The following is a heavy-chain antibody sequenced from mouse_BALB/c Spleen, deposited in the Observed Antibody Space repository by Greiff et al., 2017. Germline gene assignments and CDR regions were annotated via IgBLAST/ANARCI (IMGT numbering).Heavy chain of an antibody. CDR1: GFTFSSYA. V-gene: IGHV5-6-5*01. CDR2: ISSGGST. J-gene: IGHJ3*01. D-gene: IGHD2-4*01. Sequence: EVKLMESGGGLVKPGGSLKLSCAASGFTFSSYAMSWVRQTPEKRLEWVASISSGGSTYYPDSVKGRFTISRDNARNILYLQMSSLRSEDTAMYYCARRVDYDEGFAYWGQGTLVTVSA. CDR3: ARRVDYDEGFAY.